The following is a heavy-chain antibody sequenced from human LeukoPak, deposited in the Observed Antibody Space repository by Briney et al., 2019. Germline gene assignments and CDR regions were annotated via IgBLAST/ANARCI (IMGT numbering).Heavy chain of an antibody. CDR2: ISSSSSYI. V-gene: IGHV3-21*01. CDR1: GFTFSSYS. J-gene: IGHJ3*01. CDR3: ARDPPYGGSFC. D-gene: IGHD4-23*01. Sequence: GGSLRLSCAASGFTFSSYSMNWVRQAPGKGLEWVSSISSSSSYIYYADSVKSRFTISRDNARNSLYLQMNSLRAEDTAVYYCARDPPYGGSFCWGQGTMVTVSS.